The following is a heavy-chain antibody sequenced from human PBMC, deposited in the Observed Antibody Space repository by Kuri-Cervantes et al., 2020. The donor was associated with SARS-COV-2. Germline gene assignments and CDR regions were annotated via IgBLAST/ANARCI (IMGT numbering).Heavy chain of an antibody. J-gene: IGHJ4*01. CDR3: EGRIVEASSDY. V-gene: IGHV3-66*01. Sequence: GGSLRLSCAASRFTVSSKSMSCVCQAPGKGLEWVSVIYSGGSTYYADSVKGRFTISRDNSKNTVYLQMNSLRAEDTAVYYCEGRIVEASSDYWGHGTLVTVSS. D-gene: IGHD1-26*01. CDR1: RFTVSSKS. CDR2: IYSGGST.